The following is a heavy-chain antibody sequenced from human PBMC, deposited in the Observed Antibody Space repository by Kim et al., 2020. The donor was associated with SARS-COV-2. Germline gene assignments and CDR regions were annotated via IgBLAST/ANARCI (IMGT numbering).Heavy chain of an antibody. J-gene: IGHJ4*02. D-gene: IGHD3-10*01. CDR3: ARGSSMVRGVMRSSAGYYFDY. V-gene: IGHV4-34*01. Sequence: SETLSLTCAVYGGSFSGYYWSWIRQPPGKGLEWIGEINHSGSTNYNPSLKSRVTISVDTSKNQFSLKLSSVTAADTAVYYCARGSSMVRGVMRSSAGYYFDYWGQGTLVTVSS. CDR2: INHSGST. CDR1: GGSFSGYY.